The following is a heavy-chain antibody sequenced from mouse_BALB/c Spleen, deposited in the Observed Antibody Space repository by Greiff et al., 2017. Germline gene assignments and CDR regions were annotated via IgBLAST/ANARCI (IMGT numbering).Heavy chain of an antibody. CDR1: GFTFSSYY. CDR3: ARRDYFDY. J-gene: IGHJ2*01. Sequence: EVMLVESGGGLVKLGGSLKLSCAASGFTFSSYYMSWVRQTPEKRLELVAAINSNGGSTYYPDTVKGRFTISRDNAKNTLYLQMSSLKSEDTALYYCARRDYFDYWGQGTTLTVSS. CDR2: INSNGGST. V-gene: IGHV5-6-2*01.